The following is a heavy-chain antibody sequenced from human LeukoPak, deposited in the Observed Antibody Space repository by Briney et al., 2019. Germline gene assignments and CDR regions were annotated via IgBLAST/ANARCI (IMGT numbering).Heavy chain of an antibody. J-gene: IGHJ3*02. CDR1: GYTFTSYG. CDR3: AREVEYNRNDVSAFDI. Sequence: ASVKVSCKASGYTFTSYGISWVRQAPGQVLAWMGWISAYNGNTNYAQKLQGRVTMTTDTSTSTAYMELRSLRSDDTAVYYCAREVEYNRNDVSAFDIWGQGTMVTVSS. D-gene: IGHD1-20*01. V-gene: IGHV1-18*01. CDR2: ISAYNGNT.